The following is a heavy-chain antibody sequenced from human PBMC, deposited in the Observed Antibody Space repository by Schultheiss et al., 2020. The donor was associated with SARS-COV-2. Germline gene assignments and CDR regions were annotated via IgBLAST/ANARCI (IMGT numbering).Heavy chain of an antibody. D-gene: IGHD2-21*01. Sequence: GGSLRLSCAASGFTFDDYAMHWVRQAPGKGLEWVSGISWNSGSIGYADSVKGRFTISRDNSKNTLYLQMNSLRAEDTAVYYCARDGGDSDWFDPWGQGTLVTVSS. CDR2: ISWNSGSI. CDR3: ARDGGDSDWFDP. CDR1: GFTFDDYA. V-gene: IGHV3-9*01. J-gene: IGHJ5*02.